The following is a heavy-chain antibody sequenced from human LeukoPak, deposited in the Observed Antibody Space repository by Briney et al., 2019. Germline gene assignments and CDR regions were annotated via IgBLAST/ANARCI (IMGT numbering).Heavy chain of an antibody. Sequence: GGSLRPSCAASGFTFSTSWMTWVRQAPGKGLEWVANIKQDGSDKYYMDSVKGRFTISRDNAKNSLYLQMNSLRAEDTAVYYCAKDSGWFRFDYWGQGTLVTVSS. CDR1: GFTFSTSW. J-gene: IGHJ4*02. CDR3: AKDSGWFRFDY. CDR2: IKQDGSDK. D-gene: IGHD6-13*01. V-gene: IGHV3-7*03.